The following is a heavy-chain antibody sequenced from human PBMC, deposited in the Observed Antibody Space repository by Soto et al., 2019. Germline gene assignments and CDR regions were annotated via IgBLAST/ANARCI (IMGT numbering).Heavy chain of an antibody. D-gene: IGHD2-2*01. CDR2: ISYDGSNK. CDR1: GFTFSSYA. V-gene: IGHV3-30-3*01. J-gene: IGHJ5*02. CDR3: ARARGSSVLVPAAPLGWFDP. Sequence: QVPLVESGGGVVQPGRSLRLSCAASGFTFSSYAMHWVRQAPGKGLEWVAVISYDGSNKYYADSVKGRFTISRDNSKNTLYLQMNSLRAEDTAVYYCARARGSSVLVPAAPLGWFDPWGQGTLVTVSS.